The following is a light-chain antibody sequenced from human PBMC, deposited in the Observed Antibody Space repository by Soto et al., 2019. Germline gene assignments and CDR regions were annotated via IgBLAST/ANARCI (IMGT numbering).Light chain of an antibody. CDR2: GAS. CDR3: QQYGGSPRT. J-gene: IGKJ1*01. CDR1: QSVSNNY. V-gene: IGKV3-20*01. Sequence: EIVLTQSPGTLSLSPGDRATLSCRASQSVSNNYLAWYQQKPGQAPRLLIYGASSRATDIPDRFSGSGSGTDFSLTISRLEPEDFEVYYCQQYGGSPRTFGQGTQVDIX.